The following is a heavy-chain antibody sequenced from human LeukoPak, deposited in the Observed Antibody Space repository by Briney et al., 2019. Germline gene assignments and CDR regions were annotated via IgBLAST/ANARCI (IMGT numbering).Heavy chain of an antibody. J-gene: IGHJ4*02. CDR2: IYSGGST. CDR1: GFTFSSYA. CDR3: ARGVWGSYRQVDY. V-gene: IGHV3-53*01. D-gene: IGHD3-16*02. Sequence: WGSLRFSCVASGFTFSSYAMSWVRQGPGQGLEWVSVIYSGGSTYYADSVKGRFTISRDNSKHTLYLQMNSLRAEDTAVYYCARGVWGSYRQVDYWGQGTLVTVSS.